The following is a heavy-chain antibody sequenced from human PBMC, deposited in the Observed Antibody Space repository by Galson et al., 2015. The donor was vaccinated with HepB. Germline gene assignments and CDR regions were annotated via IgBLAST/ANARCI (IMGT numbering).Heavy chain of an antibody. D-gene: IGHD3-9*01. Sequence: SVKVSCKASGYTFTSYDINWVRQATGQGLEWMGWMNPNSGNTGYAQKFQGRVTMTRNTSISTAYMELSSLRSEDTAVYYCARSFHYDILTGYTDPLRLMDVWGKGTTVTVSS. J-gene: IGHJ6*03. CDR1: GYTFTSYD. CDR3: ARSFHYDILTGYTDPLRLMDV. V-gene: IGHV1-8*01. CDR2: MNPNSGNT.